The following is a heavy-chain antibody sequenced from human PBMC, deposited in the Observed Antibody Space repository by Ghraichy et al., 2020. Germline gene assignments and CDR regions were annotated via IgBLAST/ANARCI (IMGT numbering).Heavy chain of an antibody. J-gene: IGHJ5*02. D-gene: IGHD5-24*01. CDR3: ARWGLSDGRGWLGP. CDR1: GFTFSTYW. V-gene: IGHV3-7*02. CDR2: IKRDGSEQ. Sequence: GEALNISCAASGFTFSTYWMTWVRQAPGKGLEWVANIKRDGSEQYYVDSVKGRFTISRDNAKNSVHLQMNSLRAEDTAVYYCARWGLSDGRGWLGPWGQGTLVTVSS.